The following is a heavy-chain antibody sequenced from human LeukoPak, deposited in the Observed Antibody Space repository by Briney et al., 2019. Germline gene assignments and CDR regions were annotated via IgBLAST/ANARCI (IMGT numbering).Heavy chain of an antibody. CDR3: ARGRAVAEY. D-gene: IGHD6-19*01. CDR2: INTSGST. CDR1: GGSISNYY. J-gene: IGHJ4*02. Sequence: PSETLSLTCTVSGGSISNYYWSWIRQPAGKGLEWIGRINTSGSTNYNPSLKSRVTMSADTSKNQFSLQLSSVTATDTAVYYCARGRAVAEYWGRGILVTVSS. V-gene: IGHV4-4*07.